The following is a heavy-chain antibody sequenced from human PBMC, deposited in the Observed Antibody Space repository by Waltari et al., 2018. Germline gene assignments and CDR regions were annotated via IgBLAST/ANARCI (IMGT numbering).Heavy chain of an antibody. CDR1: GFPFSSYG. CDR2: IWYDGSNK. CDR3: AKDLRGDLVVAPPDAFDI. D-gene: IGHD3-22*01. J-gene: IGHJ3*02. V-gene: IGHV3-30*18. Sequence: QVQLVESGGGVVQTGRSLRLSCAASGFPFSSYGMHWVRQAPGKGLEWVAVIWYDGSNKYYADSVKGRFTISRDNSKNTLYLQMNSLRAEDTAMYYCAKDLRGDLVVAPPDAFDIWGQGTMVTVSS.